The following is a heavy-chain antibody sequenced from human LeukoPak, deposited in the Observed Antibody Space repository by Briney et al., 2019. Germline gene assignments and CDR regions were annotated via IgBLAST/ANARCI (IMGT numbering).Heavy chain of an antibody. D-gene: IGHD3-16*01. Sequence: GGSLRLSCAASGFTFSIYWMSWVRQAPGKGLEWVANINQDGSEKYYVDSVRGRFTISKDNDKSSLYLQMNSLRAEDTAVYYCAPGGGRRDYWGQGTLVTVSS. J-gene: IGHJ4*02. CDR3: APGGGRRDY. V-gene: IGHV3-7*01. CDR1: GFTFSIYW. CDR2: INQDGSEK.